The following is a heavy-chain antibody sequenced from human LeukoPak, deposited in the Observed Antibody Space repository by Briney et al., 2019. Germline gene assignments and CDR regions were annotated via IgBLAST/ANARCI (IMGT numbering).Heavy chain of an antibody. V-gene: IGHV4-31*03. CDR3: ASNTAMVPGLDAFDI. CDR2: IYYSGST. J-gene: IGHJ3*02. CDR1: GGSISSSGYY. Sequence: SQTLSLTCTVSGGSISSSGYYWSWIRQHPGKGLEWIGYIYYSGSTYYNPSLKSRVTISVDTSKNQFSLKLSSVTAADTAVYYCASNTAMVPGLDAFDIWGQGTMVTVSS. D-gene: IGHD5-18*01.